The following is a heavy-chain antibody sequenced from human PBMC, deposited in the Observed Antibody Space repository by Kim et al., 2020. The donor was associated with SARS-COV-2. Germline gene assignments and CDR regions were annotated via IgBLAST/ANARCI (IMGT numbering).Heavy chain of an antibody. CDR2: FYLGDSDT. D-gene: IGHD6-19*01. Sequence: GESLKISCKGSGYSFPSYWIGWVHQMPGKGLEWMGIFYLGDSDTRYSPSFQGQVTISADKSISTAYLQWSSLKASDTAMYYCARPVAGTLGRFDPWGQGTLVTVSS. J-gene: IGHJ5*02. CDR1: GYSFPSYW. V-gene: IGHV5-51*07. CDR3: ARPVAGTLGRFDP.